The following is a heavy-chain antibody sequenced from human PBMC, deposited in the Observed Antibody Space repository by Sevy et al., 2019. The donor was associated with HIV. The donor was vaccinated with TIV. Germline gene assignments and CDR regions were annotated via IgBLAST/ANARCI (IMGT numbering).Heavy chain of an antibody. D-gene: IGHD3-9*01. V-gene: IGHV3-21*01. CDR2: ISSSSSYI. CDR1: GFTLSSYS. J-gene: IGHJ2*01. Sequence: GGSLRLSCAASGFTLSSYSMNWVRQAPGKGLEWVSSISSSSSYIYYADSVKGRFTISRDNAKNSLYLQMNSLRAEDTAVYYCARDGSPYYDILTGYPWYFDLWGRGTLVTVSS. CDR3: ARDGSPYYDILTGYPWYFDL.